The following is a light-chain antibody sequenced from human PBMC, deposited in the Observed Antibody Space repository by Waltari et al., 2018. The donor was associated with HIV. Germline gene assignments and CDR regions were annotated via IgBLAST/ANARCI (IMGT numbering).Light chain of an antibody. V-gene: IGLV2-23*02. CDR3: CSYAGSSTLV. J-gene: IGLJ3*02. CDR2: EVT. CDR1: SCDAGGYNL. Sequence: QSALTQPASVSGSPGQSITLSCTVTSCDAGGYNLVSWYQQHPGKAPKLIIYEVTKRPSGVSNRFSASKSGNTASLTISGLQAEDEAHYHCCSYAGSSTLVFGGGTNVIVL.